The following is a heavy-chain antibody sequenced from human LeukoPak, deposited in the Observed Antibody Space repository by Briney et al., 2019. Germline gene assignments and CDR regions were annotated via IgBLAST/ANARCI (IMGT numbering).Heavy chain of an antibody. CDR1: GFTFSSYW. Sequence: PGGSLRLSCAASGFTFSSYWMSWVRQAPGKGLEWVANIKQDGSEKYYVDSVKGRFTISRDNAKNSPYLQMNSLRAEDTAVYYCARDGLPNGDYYYYGMDVWGQGTTVTVSS. D-gene: IGHD4-17*01. CDR3: ARDGLPNGDYYYYGMDV. V-gene: IGHV3-7*01. J-gene: IGHJ6*02. CDR2: IKQDGSEK.